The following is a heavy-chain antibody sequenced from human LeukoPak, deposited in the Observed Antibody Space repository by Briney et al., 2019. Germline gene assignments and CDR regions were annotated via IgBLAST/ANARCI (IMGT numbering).Heavy chain of an antibody. CDR2: ISSSGSTI. CDR3: AREGVVVKALGY. D-gene: IGHD3-22*01. V-gene: IGHV3-11*04. CDR1: GFTFSDYY. Sequence: TERSLRLSCAASGFTFSDYYMSWIRQAPGKGLEWVSYISSSGSTIYYADSVKGRFTISRDNAKNSLYLQMNSLRAEDTAVYYCAREGVVVKALGYWGQGTLVTVSS. J-gene: IGHJ4*02.